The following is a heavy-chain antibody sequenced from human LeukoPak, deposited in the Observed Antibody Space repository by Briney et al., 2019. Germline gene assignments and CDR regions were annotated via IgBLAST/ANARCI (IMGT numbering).Heavy chain of an antibody. D-gene: IGHD1-7*01. V-gene: IGHV4-39*01. Sequence: SETLSLTCTVSGGSISSSSYYWGWIRQPPGKRLAWIGSIYYSGSTYYNPSLKSRVTISVDTSKNQFSLKLSSVTAADTAVYYCARITGTPGGAYYYYMDVWGKGATVTVSS. CDR2: IYYSGST. CDR1: GGSISSSSYY. J-gene: IGHJ6*03. CDR3: ARITGTPGGAYYYYMDV.